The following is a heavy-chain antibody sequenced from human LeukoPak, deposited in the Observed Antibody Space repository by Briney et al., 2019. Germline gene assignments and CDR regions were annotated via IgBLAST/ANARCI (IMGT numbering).Heavy chain of an antibody. CDR3: ARVVKGRQSSSWFYYCYYMDV. J-gene: IGHJ6*03. Sequence: KPSETLSLTCAVYGGSFSGYYWSWIRQPPGKGLEWIGEINHSGSTNYNPSLKSRVTISVDTSKNQFSLKLSSVTAADTAVYYCARVVKGRQSSSWFYYCYYMDVWGKGTTVTVSS. CDR1: GGSFSGYY. D-gene: IGHD6-13*01. CDR2: INHSGST. V-gene: IGHV4-34*01.